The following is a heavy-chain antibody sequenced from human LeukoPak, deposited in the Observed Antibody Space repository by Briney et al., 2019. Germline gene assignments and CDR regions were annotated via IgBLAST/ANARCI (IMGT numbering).Heavy chain of an antibody. CDR2: IYYTGST. CDR3: ARFTTYYYDGTTYSSPYYFDY. Sequence: SETLSLTCTVSGGSISNYYWSWIRQPPGKGLEWVGDIYYTGSTNCNPSLKSRATISADTSKNQFSLKLSSVTAADTAVYYCARFTTYYYDGTTYSSPYYFDYWGQGTLVTVSS. D-gene: IGHD3-22*01. V-gene: IGHV4-59*01. CDR1: GGSISNYY. J-gene: IGHJ4*02.